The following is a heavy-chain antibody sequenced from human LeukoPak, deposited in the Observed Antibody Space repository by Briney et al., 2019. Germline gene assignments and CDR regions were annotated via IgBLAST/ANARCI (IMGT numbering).Heavy chain of an antibody. Sequence: PSETLSLTCTVSGGSISSYYWSWIRQPPGKGLEWIGYIYDSGSTNYNPSLKSRVTISADTSKNQFSLKLSSVTAADTAVYYCATFVWGSSLDYWGQGTLVTVSS. CDR3: ATFVWGSSLDY. D-gene: IGHD3-16*01. V-gene: IGHV4-59*08. CDR2: IYDSGST. CDR1: GGSISSYY. J-gene: IGHJ4*02.